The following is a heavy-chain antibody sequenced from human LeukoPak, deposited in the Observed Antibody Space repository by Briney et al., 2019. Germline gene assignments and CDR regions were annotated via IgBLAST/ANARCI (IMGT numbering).Heavy chain of an antibody. CDR3: ARAGGSYYDSSGYKNYDY. Sequence: ASVKVSCKASGYTFTSYGISWVRQAPGQGLEWMGWISAYNGNTNYAQKLQGRVTMTTDTSTSTAYMELRSLRSDDTAVYYCARAGGSYYDSSGYKNYDYWGQGTLVTVSS. J-gene: IGHJ4*02. CDR1: GYTFTSYG. CDR2: ISAYNGNT. D-gene: IGHD3-22*01. V-gene: IGHV1-18*01.